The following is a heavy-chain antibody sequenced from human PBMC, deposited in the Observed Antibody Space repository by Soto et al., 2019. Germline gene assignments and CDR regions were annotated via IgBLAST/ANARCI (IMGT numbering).Heavy chain of an antibody. CDR2: IKSKTDGGTT. Sequence: PVGSLRLSCAASGFTFSNAWMSWVRQAPGKGLEWVGRIKSKTDGGTTDYAAPVKGRFTISRDDSKNTLYLQMNSLKTEDTAVYYCHLVVATNGVVYWGQGTLVTVSS. CDR1: GFTFSNAW. V-gene: IGHV3-15*01. D-gene: IGHD3-22*01. J-gene: IGHJ4*02. CDR3: HLVVATNGVVY.